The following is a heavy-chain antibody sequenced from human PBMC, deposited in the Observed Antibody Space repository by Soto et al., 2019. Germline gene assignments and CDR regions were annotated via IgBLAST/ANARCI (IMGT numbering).Heavy chain of an antibody. Sequence: GGSLRLSCAASGFTFSSYGMHWVRQAPGKGLEWVAVIWYDGSNKYYADSVKGRFTISRDNSKNTLYLQMNSLRAEGTAVYYCARERSADRCTNGVCYKRSTDAFDIWGQGTMVTVSS. CDR2: IWYDGSNK. CDR3: ARERSADRCTNGVCYKRSTDAFDI. J-gene: IGHJ3*02. CDR1: GFTFSSYG. V-gene: IGHV3-33*01. D-gene: IGHD2-8*01.